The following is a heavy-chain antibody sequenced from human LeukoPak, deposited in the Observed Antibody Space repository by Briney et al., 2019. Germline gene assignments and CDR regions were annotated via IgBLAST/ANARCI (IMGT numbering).Heavy chain of an antibody. Sequence: SETLSLTCAVYGGSFSGYYWSWIRQPPGKGLEWIGEINHSGSTNYNPSLKSRVTISVDTSKNQFSLKLSSVTAADTAVYYCARGGIAVAGTWDFDYWGQGTLVTVSS. V-gene: IGHV4-34*01. CDR1: GGSFSGYY. CDR3: ARGGIAVAGTWDFDY. D-gene: IGHD6-19*01. J-gene: IGHJ4*02. CDR2: INHSGST.